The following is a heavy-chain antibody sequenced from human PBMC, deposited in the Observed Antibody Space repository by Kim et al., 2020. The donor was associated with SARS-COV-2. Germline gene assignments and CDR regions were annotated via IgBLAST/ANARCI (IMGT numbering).Heavy chain of an antibody. CDR1: GFTFGAYA. V-gene: IGHV3-64D*09. CDR3: VKGWRSGSPLYYYYGLDV. J-gene: IGHJ6*02. CDR2: LSSNGTST. Sequence: GGSLRLSCSASGFTFGAYAMHWVRQAPGKGLEFVSSLSSNGTSTYYADSVKGRFTVSRDNWKDTLYLQMSSLRPEDTAVYFCVKGWRSGSPLYYYYGLDVWGQGATVIVSS. D-gene: IGHD1-26*01.